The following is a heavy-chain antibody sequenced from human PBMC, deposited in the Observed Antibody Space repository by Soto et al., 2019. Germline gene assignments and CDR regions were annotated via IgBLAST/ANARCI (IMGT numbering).Heavy chain of an antibody. CDR1: GGSISSGDYY. V-gene: IGHV4-30-4*01. CDR2: IYYSGST. D-gene: IGHD5-18*01. J-gene: IGHJ3*02. CDR3: ARAPPLKYTYGLRGAFDI. Sequence: QVQLQESGPGLVKPSQTLSLTCTVSGGSISSGDYYWSWIRQPPGKGLEWIGYIYYSGSTYYNPSLTSRVTISVDTSKNQFSLKLSSVTAADTAVYYCARAPPLKYTYGLRGAFDIWGQGTMVTVSS.